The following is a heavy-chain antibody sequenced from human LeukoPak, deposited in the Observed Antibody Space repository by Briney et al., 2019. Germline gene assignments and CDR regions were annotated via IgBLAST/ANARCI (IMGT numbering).Heavy chain of an antibody. D-gene: IGHD5-18*01. CDR1: GFTFNTHA. CDR3: ARDQGYSYYYLDY. J-gene: IGHJ4*02. V-gene: IGHV3-23*01. Sequence: PGGSLRLSCAASGFTFNTHAMSWVRQAPGKGLEWVSGTNGNGASTYYSDSVKGRFTISRDNSKNTLYLQMRSLRAEDTAVYYCARDQGYSYYYLDYWGQGALVTVSS. CDR2: TNGNGAST.